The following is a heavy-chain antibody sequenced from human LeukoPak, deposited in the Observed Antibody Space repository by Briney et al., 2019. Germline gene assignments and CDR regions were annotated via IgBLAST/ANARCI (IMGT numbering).Heavy chain of an antibody. V-gene: IGHV1-8*01. J-gene: IGHJ5*02. Sequence: GASVKVSCKASGYTFTSYDINWVRQATGQGLEWMGWMNPNSGNTGYAQKFQGRVTMTRNTSISTAYMELSSLRSEDTAVYYCARGLRLSGYSYGYGDWFDPWGQGTLVTVSS. D-gene: IGHD5-18*01. CDR3: ARGLRLSGYSYGYGDWFDP. CDR1: GYTFTSYD. CDR2: MNPNSGNT.